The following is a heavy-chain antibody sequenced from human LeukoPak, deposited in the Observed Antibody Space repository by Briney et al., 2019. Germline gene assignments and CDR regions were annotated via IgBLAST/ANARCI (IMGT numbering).Heavy chain of an antibody. Sequence: KPSETLSLTCAVSGGSISSTNWWSWVRQPPGKGLEWIGEIYHSGSTNYNPSLKSRVTISVDTSKNQFSLKLSSVTAADTAVYYCARLWIPHYYDSSGYIAGIYWYFDLWGRGTLVTVSS. CDR1: GGSISSTNW. V-gene: IGHV4-4*02. J-gene: IGHJ2*01. CDR2: IYHSGST. CDR3: ARLWIPHYYDSSGYIAGIYWYFDL. D-gene: IGHD3-22*01.